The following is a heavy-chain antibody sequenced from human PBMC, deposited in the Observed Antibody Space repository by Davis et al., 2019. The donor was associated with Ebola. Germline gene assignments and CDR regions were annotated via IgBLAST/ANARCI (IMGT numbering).Heavy chain of an antibody. J-gene: IGHJ4*02. CDR2: IYYSGST. V-gene: IGHV4-39*07. CDR1: GGSISSSSYY. D-gene: IGHD6-6*01. Sequence: MPSETLSLTCTVSGGSISSSSYYWGWIRQPPGKGLEWIGSIYYSGSTYYNPSLKSRVTISVDTSKNQFSLKLSSVTAADTAVYYCAGSSPFDYWGQGTLVTVSS. CDR3: AGSSPFDY.